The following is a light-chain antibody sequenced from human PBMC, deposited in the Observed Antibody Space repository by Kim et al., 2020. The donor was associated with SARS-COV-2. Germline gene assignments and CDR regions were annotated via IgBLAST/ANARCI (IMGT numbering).Light chain of an antibody. CDR2: DAS. CDR1: QSISTW. J-gene: IGKJ1*01. CDR3: QQYNIYSA. V-gene: IGKV1-5*01. Sequence: SASVGDRVTITCRASQSISTWLAWYQQKPGKAPKLLIYDASSLESGVPSRFSGSGSGTEFTLTISSLQPDDFATYYCQQYNIYSAFGQGTKVDIK.